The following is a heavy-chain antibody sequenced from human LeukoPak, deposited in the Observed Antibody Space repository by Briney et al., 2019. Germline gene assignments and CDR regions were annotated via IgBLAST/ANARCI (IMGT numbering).Heavy chain of an antibody. CDR1: GFTVITND. V-gene: IGHV3-53*01. CDR3: ARGVEPLAANTLAY. CDR2: LYSDGNT. J-gene: IGHJ4*02. D-gene: IGHD1-14*01. Sequence: PGGSLRLSWAASGFTVITNDMPWVRQAPGKGLEWVSVLYSDGNTKYADSVQGRFTISRDNSKNTLYLEMNSLSPDDTAVYYCARGVEPLAANTLAYWGQGTLVTVSS.